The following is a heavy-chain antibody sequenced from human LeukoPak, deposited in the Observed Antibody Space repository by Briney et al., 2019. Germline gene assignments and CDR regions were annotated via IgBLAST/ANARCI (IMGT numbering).Heavy chain of an antibody. Sequence: GGSLRLSCAASGFTFSSYEMNWVRQAPGKGLEWVSYISGSGSTIYYADSVKGRFTISRDNAKNSLYLQMNSLRAEDTAVYYCARTTVTTRPDYWGQGTLVTVSS. CDR3: ARTTVTTRPDY. CDR1: GFTFSSYE. V-gene: IGHV3-48*03. D-gene: IGHD4-11*01. CDR2: ISGSGSTI. J-gene: IGHJ4*02.